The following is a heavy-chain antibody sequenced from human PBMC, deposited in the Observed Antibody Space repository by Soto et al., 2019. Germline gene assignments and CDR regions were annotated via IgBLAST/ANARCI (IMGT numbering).Heavy chain of an antibody. CDR2: IYYSGSA. D-gene: IGHD6-19*01. Sequence: QVQLQESGPGLVKPSQTLSLTCTVSGGSISSSDYYWSWIRQHPGKGLEWIGYIYYSGSAYYNPSLKSHVTISVDTSKNPYSLKVTPVTAADTAVYFCAREVSPNSRGWYTVLVRWFDPWGQGTLVTVSS. CDR1: GGSISSSDYY. CDR3: AREVSPNSRGWYTVLVRWFDP. V-gene: IGHV4-31*01. J-gene: IGHJ5*02.